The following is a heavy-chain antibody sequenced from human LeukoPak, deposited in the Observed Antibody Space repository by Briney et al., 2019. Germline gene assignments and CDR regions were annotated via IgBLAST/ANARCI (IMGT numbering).Heavy chain of an antibody. J-gene: IGHJ4*02. CDR1: GFTFDDYA. CDR2: IHSNDDT. V-gene: IGHV3-23*05. D-gene: IGHD5-18*01. Sequence: GGSLRLSCAASGFTFDDYAMHWVRQAPGKGLEWVSVIHSNDDTYYAASVRGRFTISRDSSNHMLYLQMNSLRVEDTAVYYCTRGHAAMGEYWGQGTLVTVSS. CDR3: TRGHAAMGEY.